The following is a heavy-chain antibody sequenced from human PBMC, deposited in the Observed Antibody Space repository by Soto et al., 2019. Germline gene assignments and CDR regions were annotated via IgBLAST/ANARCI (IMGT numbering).Heavy chain of an antibody. D-gene: IGHD6-6*01. CDR3: AREDDRSSSRNYYYYGMDV. Sequence: SVKVACSASAGSFSSYAISWVRQAPGQGLEWMGGIIPIFGTANYAQKFQGRVTITADESTSTAYMELSSLRSEDTAVYYCAREDDRSSSRNYYYYGMDVWGQGTTVTVSS. V-gene: IGHV1-69*13. CDR1: AGSFSSYA. J-gene: IGHJ6*02. CDR2: IIPIFGTA.